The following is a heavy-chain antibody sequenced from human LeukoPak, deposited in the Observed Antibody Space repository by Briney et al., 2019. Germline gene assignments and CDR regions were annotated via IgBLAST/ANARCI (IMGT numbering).Heavy chain of an antibody. Sequence: GGSLRLSCAASGFTFSTYWMHWVRQAPGKGLVWVSRLSPDGSSSIYADSVKGRFTVSRDNAKNRLYLQMNSLRAEDTAVYYCAKDGGSYPNWIDPWGQGTLVTVSS. CDR1: GFTFSTYW. D-gene: IGHD1-26*01. V-gene: IGHV3-74*01. CDR3: AKDGGSYPNWIDP. J-gene: IGHJ5*02. CDR2: LSPDGSSS.